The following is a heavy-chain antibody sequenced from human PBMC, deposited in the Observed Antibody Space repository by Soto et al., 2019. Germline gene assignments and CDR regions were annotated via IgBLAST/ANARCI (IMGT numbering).Heavy chain of an antibody. CDR2: IVVGSGNT. CDR3: AVGYXDYDFAVAGGYYYGMDV. J-gene: IGHJ6*02. D-gene: IGHD5-12*01. Sequence: SVKVSCKASGFTFTSSAVQWVRQARGQRLEWIGWIVVGSGNTNYAQKFQERVTITRDMSTSTAYMELSSLRSEDTAVYYCAVGYXDYDFAVAGGYYYGMDVRGQGTTVTVSS. CDR1: GFTFTSSA. V-gene: IGHV1-58*01.